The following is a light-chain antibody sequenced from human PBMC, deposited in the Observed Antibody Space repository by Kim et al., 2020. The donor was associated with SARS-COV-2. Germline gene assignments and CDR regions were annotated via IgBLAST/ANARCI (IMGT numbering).Light chain of an antibody. Sequence: SYELTQPPSVSVAPGKTARITCGGNNIGSKSVHWYQQKPGQAPVLVIYYDSDRPSGIPERFSGSNSGNTATLTISRVEAGDEADDYCQVWDSSSDHWVFGGRTQLTVL. J-gene: IGLJ3*02. V-gene: IGLV3-21*04. CDR3: QVWDSSSDHWV. CDR1: NIGSKS. CDR2: YDS.